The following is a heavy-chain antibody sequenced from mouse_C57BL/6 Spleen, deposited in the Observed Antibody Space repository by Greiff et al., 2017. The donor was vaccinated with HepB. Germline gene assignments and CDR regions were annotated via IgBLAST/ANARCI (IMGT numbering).Heavy chain of an antibody. CDR2: INPNNGGT. CDR1: GYTFTDYY. V-gene: IGHV1-26*01. CDR3: ARGPSGWFAY. D-gene: IGHD3-1*01. Sequence: EVQLQQSGPELVKPGASVKISCKASGYTFTDYYMNWVKQSHGKSLEWIGDINPNNGGTSYNQKFKGKATLTVDKSSSTAYMELRSLTSEDSAVYYCARGPSGWFAYWGQGTLVTVSA. J-gene: IGHJ3*01.